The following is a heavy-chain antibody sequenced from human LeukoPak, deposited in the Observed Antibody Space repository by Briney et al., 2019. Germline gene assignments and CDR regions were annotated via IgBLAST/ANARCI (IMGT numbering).Heavy chain of an antibody. CDR1: GFTFDDYA. V-gene: IGHV3-9*01. Sequence: GGSLRLSCAASGFTFDDYAMHWVRQAPGKGLEWVSGISWNSGSIGYADSVKGRFTISRDNAKNSLYLQMNSLRAEDTALYYCAKDMIGYSYGCMDVWGQGTTVTVSS. CDR2: ISWNSGSI. D-gene: IGHD5-18*01. J-gene: IGHJ6*02. CDR3: AKDMIGYSYGCMDV.